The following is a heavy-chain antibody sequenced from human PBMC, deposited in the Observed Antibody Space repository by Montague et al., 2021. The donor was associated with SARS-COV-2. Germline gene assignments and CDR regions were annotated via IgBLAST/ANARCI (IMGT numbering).Heavy chain of an antibody. CDR2: IFRSGDS. CDR1: GDSISNSNW. V-gene: IGHV4-4*02. D-gene: IGHD3-22*01. J-gene: IGHJ4*02. CDR3: VRGGTMTVVVFDY. Sequence: SATLSLTCTVSGDSISNSNWWTWVRQSPGRGLEWIGEIFRSGDSNYNPSLKSRVTMSVDMSRNQFSLSLSNVTAADTAIYYCVRGGTMTVVVFDYWGQGTLVTVSS.